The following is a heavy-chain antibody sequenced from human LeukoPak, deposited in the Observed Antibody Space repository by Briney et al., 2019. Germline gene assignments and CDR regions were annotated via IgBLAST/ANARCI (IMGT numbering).Heavy chain of an antibody. Sequence: ASVKVSCKAPGYTFTGYYMHWVRQAPGQGLEWMGWINPNSGGTNYAQKFQGRVTMTRDTSISTAYMELSRLRSEDTAVYYCAREVWYYYDSSGYQDYWGQGTLVTVSS. J-gene: IGHJ4*02. D-gene: IGHD3-22*01. V-gene: IGHV1-2*02. CDR3: AREVWYYYDSSGYQDY. CDR1: GYTFTGYY. CDR2: INPNSGGT.